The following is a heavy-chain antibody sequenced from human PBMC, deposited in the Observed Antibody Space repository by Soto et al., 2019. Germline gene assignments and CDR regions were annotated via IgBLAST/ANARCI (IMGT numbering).Heavy chain of an antibody. Sequence: GGSLRLSCAASGLVVTNNYMSWVRQAPGKGLEWVSIVYSSGSTYYADSVKGRFTISRDTSKNTVSLQMRNLRAEDTAVYYCARVDTYDYYYSMDVWGQGTTVTVSS. CDR1: GLVVTNNY. D-gene: IGHD5-18*01. J-gene: IGHJ6*02. V-gene: IGHV3-53*01. CDR3: ARVDTYDYYYSMDV. CDR2: VYSSGST.